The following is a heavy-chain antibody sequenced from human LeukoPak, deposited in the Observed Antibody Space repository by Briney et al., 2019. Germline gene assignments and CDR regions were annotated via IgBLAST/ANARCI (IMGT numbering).Heavy chain of an antibody. CDR3: ARDFEYSSSNDAFDI. CDR1: GGSISNYY. D-gene: IGHD6-6*01. J-gene: IGHJ3*02. Sequence: PSETLSLTCTVSGGSISNYYWSWIRQPPGKGLEWIGRIYTSGSTNYNPSLKSRVTISVDTSKNQFSLKLSSVTAADTAVYYCARDFEYSSSNDAFDIWGQGTMVTVSS. CDR2: IYTSGST. V-gene: IGHV4-4*08.